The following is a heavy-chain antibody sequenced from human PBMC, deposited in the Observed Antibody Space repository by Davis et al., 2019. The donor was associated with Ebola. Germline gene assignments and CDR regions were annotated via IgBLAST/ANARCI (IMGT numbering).Heavy chain of an antibody. CDR1: GGTFSSYA. Sequence: SVKVSCKASGGTFSSYAISWVRQAPGQGLEWMGGIIPIFGTANYAQKFQGRVTITADESTSTAYMELSSLRSDDTAVYYCARVDYGDYEGGYWGQGTLVTVSS. J-gene: IGHJ4*02. CDR2: IIPIFGTA. CDR3: ARVDYGDYEGGY. D-gene: IGHD4-17*01. V-gene: IGHV1-69*13.